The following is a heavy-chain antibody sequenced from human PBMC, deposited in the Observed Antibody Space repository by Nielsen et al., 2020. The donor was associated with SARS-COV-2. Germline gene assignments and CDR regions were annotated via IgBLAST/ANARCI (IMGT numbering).Heavy chain of an antibody. D-gene: IGHD3-3*01. Sequence: RQAPGKGLEWFGYIYYSGSTYYNPSLKSRVTISVDTSKNQFSLKLSSVTAADTALYYCARERVGGITIFGVVTRYGMDVWGQGTTVTVSS. CDR3: ARERVGGITIFGVVTRYGMDV. J-gene: IGHJ6*02. CDR2: IYYSGST. V-gene: IGHV4-30-4*01.